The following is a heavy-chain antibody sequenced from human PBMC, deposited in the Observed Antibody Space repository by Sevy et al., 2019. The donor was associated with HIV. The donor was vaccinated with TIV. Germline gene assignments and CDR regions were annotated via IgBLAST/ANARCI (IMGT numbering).Heavy chain of an antibody. J-gene: IGHJ3*02. V-gene: IGHV3-23*01. CDR2: ISGSGGNT. D-gene: IGHD3-3*01. CDR1: GFTFGTHA. CDR3: AKGVYDFWSGRSDIFDI. Sequence: GGSLRLSCATSGFTFGTHAMSWVRQAPGKGLEWVSGISGSGGNTYYADSVKRRFTISRDKSKKTLYLQVNSLRAEDTAVYYCAKGVYDFWSGRSDIFDIWGQGTMVTVSS.